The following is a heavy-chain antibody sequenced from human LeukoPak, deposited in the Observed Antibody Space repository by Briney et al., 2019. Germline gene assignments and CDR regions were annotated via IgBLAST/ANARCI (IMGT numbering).Heavy chain of an antibody. Sequence: ASVKVSCKASGYTFTSYYMHWVRQAPGQGLEWMGIINPSGGSTSYAQKFQGRVTMTRDTSTSTVYMGLSSLRSEDTAVYYCARGRRYCSSTSCYPPPAFYYYGMDVWGQGTTVTVSS. D-gene: IGHD2-2*01. CDR1: GYTFTSYY. J-gene: IGHJ6*02. V-gene: IGHV1-46*01. CDR2: INPSGGST. CDR3: ARGRRYCSSTSCYPPPAFYYYGMDV.